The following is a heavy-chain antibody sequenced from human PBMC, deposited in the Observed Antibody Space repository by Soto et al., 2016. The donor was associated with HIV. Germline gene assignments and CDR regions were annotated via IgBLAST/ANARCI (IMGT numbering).Heavy chain of an antibody. D-gene: IGHD2-21*01. CDR3: ARDTARMVVLAGMDV. J-gene: IGHJ6*02. V-gene: IGHV4-61*08. Sequence: QVQLQESGPGLVKPSETLTLTCTVSGASVSSSAFYWSWIRQPPGKGLEWIGYVFYSGSTNYNPSLKSRVNISVDTSKSQFFLNLGSVTAADTAVYYCARDTARMVVLAGMDVWGQGDHGSPVSS. CDR2: VFYSGST. CDR1: GASVSSSAFY.